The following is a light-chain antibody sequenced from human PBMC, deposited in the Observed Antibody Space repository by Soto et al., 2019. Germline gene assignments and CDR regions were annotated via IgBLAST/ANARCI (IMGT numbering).Light chain of an antibody. J-gene: IGKJ1*01. Sequence: EIVLTQSPGTLSLSPGEGGTLSCRASQTVISNSLAWYQQKPGQPPRLLIYGASNRATGIPDRFSGSGSGTDFTLTISRLEPEDFAVYFCQQYGSSPTFGQGTKVDIK. CDR2: GAS. CDR3: QQYGSSPT. V-gene: IGKV3-20*01. CDR1: QTVISNS.